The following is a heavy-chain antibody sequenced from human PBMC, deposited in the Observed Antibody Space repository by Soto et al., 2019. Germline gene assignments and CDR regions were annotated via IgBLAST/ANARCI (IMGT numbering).Heavy chain of an antibody. V-gene: IGHV4-34*01. CDR3: ARGRNGSGSYPRGDNWFDP. J-gene: IGHJ5*02. CDR1: GGSFSGYY. Sequence: QVQLQQWGAGLLKPSETLSLTCAVYGGSFSGYYWSWIRQPPGKGLEWIGEINHSGSTNYNPSLKSRVTISVDTSKNQFSLKLSSVTAADTAVYYCARGRNGSGSYPRGDNWFDPWGQGTLVTVSS. CDR2: INHSGST. D-gene: IGHD3-10*01.